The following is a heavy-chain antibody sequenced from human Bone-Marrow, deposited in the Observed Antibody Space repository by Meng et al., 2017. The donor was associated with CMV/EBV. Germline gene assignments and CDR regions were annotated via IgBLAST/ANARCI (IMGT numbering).Heavy chain of an antibody. Sequence: GESLKIPCAASGFTFSSYDMHWVRQATGKGLEWVSAIGTAGNTYYPGSVKGRFTISRENAKNSLYLQMNSLRAGDTAVYYCARDRIVGAGGYYGMDVWGQGTTVTVSS. D-gene: IGHD1-26*01. CDR2: IGTAGNT. CDR1: GFTFSSYD. V-gene: IGHV3-13*01. J-gene: IGHJ6*02. CDR3: ARDRIVGAGGYYGMDV.